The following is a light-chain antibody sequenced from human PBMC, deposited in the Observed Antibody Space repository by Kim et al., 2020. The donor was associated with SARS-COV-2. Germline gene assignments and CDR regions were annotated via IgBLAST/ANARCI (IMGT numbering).Light chain of an antibody. CDR1: HSVNYH. V-gene: IGKV3-11*01. Sequence: DIVLTQSPATLSLSPGERATLSCRASHSVNYHLAWYQQKPGQAPRLLIYDAFNRATGIPARFSGAGSGTDFTLTINSLEPEDSAVYYCQQRHYRGTFGQGTKLEI. CDR2: DAF. CDR3: QQRHYRGT. J-gene: IGKJ2*01.